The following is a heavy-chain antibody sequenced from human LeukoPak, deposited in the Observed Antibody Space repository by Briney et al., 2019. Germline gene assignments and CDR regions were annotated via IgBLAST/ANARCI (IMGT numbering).Heavy chain of an antibody. V-gene: IGHV3-30-3*01. CDR3: ARGSVHSPPPFDY. CDR2: ISYDGTYR. Sequence: GSLRLSCAASGLTFNTYPLHWVRQAPGKGLEWVAVISYDGTYRYYADSVRGRFTISRDNSKNTLYLQVNSLRTEDTAVYYCARGSVHSPPPFDYWGQGTLATVSS. J-gene: IGHJ4*02. CDR1: GLTFNTYP. D-gene: IGHD1-1*01.